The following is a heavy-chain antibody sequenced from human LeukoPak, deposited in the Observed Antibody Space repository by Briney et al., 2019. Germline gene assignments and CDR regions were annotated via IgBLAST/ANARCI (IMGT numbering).Heavy chain of an antibody. V-gene: IGHV4-61*02. Sequence: PSQTLSLTCTVSGGSISNSDYYWSWIRQPAGKGLEWIGRIYASGTSASINSNPSLKSRVTISLDRSKNQVSLILSSVTAADTAVYYCARDYRLEGAFDFWGQGTMVTVSS. J-gene: IGHJ3*01. D-gene: IGHD1-1*01. CDR1: GGSISNSDYY. CDR2: IYASGTS. CDR3: ARDYRLEGAFDF.